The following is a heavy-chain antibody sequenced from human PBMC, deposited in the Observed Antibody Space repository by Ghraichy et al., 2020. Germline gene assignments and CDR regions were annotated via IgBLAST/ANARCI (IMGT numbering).Heavy chain of an antibody. CDR2: IYHSGST. J-gene: IGHJ1*01. CDR3: ARAISGSYDGVYFQH. D-gene: IGHD3-10*01. V-gene: IGHV4-30-2*01. Sequence: SETLSLTCAVSGGSISSGGYSWSWIRQPPGKGLEWIGYIYHSGSTYYNPSLKSRVTISVDRSKNQFSLKLSSVTAADTAVYYCARAISGSYDGVYFQHWGQGTLVTVSS. CDR1: GGSISSGGYS.